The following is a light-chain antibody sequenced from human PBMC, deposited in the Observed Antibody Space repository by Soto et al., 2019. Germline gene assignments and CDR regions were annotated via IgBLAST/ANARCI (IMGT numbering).Light chain of an antibody. CDR3: SSYTSSEDVV. CDR1: SSDVGGYNY. Sequence: QSVLTQPASVSGSPGQSITLSCTGTSSDVGGYNYVSWYQQHPGKAPKLMIYEVSNRPSGVSNRFSGAKSGNTASLTISGLQAEDEADYYCSSYTSSEDVVFGGGTKLTVL. J-gene: IGLJ2*01. CDR2: EVS. V-gene: IGLV2-14*01.